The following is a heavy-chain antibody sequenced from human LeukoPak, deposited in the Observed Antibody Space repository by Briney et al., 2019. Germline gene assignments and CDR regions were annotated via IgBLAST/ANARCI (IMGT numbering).Heavy chain of an antibody. Sequence: SWIRQPPGKGLEWIGYIYYSGSTYYNPSLKSRVTISVDTSKNQFSLKLSSVTAADTAVYYCARGARARYYDFWSGNPGVWGQGTLVTVSS. D-gene: IGHD3-3*01. J-gene: IGHJ4*02. CDR2: IYYSGST. CDR3: ARGARARYYDFWSGNPGV. V-gene: IGHV4-30-4*08.